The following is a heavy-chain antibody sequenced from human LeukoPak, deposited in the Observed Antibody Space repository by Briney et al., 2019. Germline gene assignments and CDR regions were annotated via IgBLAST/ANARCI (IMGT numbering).Heavy chain of an antibody. V-gene: IGHV3-21*01. J-gene: IGHJ3*02. CDR3: ARGKTGYSSGSFLLAFDI. D-gene: IGHD6-19*01. CDR1: GFTFSSYS. CDR2: ISSSSSYI. Sequence: GGSLRLSCAASGFTFSSYSMNWVRQAPGKGLEWVSSISSSSSYIYYADSVKGRFTISRDNAKNSLYLQMNSLRAEDTAVYYCARGKTGYSSGSFLLAFDIWGQGTMVTVSS.